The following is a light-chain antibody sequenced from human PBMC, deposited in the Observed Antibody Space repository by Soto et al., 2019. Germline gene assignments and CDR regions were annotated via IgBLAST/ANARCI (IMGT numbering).Light chain of an antibody. Sequence: DVFLTQSPLSLSVTPGQPASISCKSSQSLMHTDGKTHLYWYLQRPGQPPQLLIYELSNRFAGVPDWFSGSCSGTDFSLKISRVEAEDAGFYYCMQTLQNPLTFGGGTKVEI. V-gene: IGKV2D-29*01. J-gene: IGKJ4*01. CDR1: QSLMHTDGKTH. CDR3: MQTLQNPLT. CDR2: ELS.